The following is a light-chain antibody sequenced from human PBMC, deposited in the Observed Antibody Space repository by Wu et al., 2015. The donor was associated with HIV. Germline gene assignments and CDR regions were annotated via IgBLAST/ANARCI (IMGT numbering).Light chain of an antibody. CDR3: QQSYSTPLFT. J-gene: IGKJ3*01. V-gene: IGKV1-39*01. CDR1: QNIKNY. CDR2: GAS. Sequence: DIQMTQSPSSLSASVGDRVTIACRASQNIKNYLNWYQQKPGKAPKLLIYGASTLQSGVPSRFSGSGSGTDFTLTISSLQPEDFATYYCQQSYSTPLFTFGPGTKVHI.